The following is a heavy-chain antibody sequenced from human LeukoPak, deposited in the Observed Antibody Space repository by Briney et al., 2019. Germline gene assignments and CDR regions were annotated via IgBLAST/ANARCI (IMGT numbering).Heavy chain of an antibody. CDR3: AKDLGCSGGSCYSGSFDY. CDR2: ISYDGSNK. J-gene: IGHJ4*02. CDR1: GFTSSSYG. V-gene: IGHV3-30*18. D-gene: IGHD2-15*01. Sequence: PGGSLGLSCAASGFTSSSYGMHWVRQAPGKGLEWVAVISYDGSNKYYADSVKGRFTISRDNSKNTLYLQMNSLRAEDTAVYYCAKDLGCSGGSCYSGSFDYWGQGTLVTVSS.